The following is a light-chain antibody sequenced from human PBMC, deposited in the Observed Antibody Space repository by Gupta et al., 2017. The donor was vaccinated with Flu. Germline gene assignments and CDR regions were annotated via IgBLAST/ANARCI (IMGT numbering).Light chain of an antibody. V-gene: IGKV3D-15*01. CDR2: GAS. J-gene: IGKJ1*01. CDR3: QQYHNWPRT. Sequence: PATLSVYPGERATLSCRASQSIATNLAWFQQSPGQAPRLLIYGASTRGTTIPARFSGSGSGTEFTLTISSLQSEDFAVYYCQQYHNWPRTFGPGTKVEVK. CDR1: QSIATN.